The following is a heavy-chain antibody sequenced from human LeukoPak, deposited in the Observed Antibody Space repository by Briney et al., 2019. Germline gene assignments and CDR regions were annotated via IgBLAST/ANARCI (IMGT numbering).Heavy chain of an antibody. V-gene: IGHV3-30-3*01. J-gene: IGHJ3*02. D-gene: IGHD2-2*02. CDR2: MSYDGSNN. CDR3: ARARQYCSSITCYTTLAI. Sequence: GRSLRLSCAASGFTFSSYALHWVRQAPGKGLEWVALMSYDGSNNYYADSVKDRFTISRDNSKNTLYLQMISLRAEDTAVYYCARARQYCSSITCYTTLAIWGQGTMVTVSS. CDR1: GFTFSSYA.